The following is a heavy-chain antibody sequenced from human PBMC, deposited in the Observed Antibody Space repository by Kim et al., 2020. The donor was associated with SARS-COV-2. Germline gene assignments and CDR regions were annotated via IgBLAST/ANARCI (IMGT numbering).Heavy chain of an antibody. D-gene: IGHD4-17*01. V-gene: IGHV1-46*01. CDR2: ST. J-gene: IGHJ4*02. Sequence: STSYAQKFQGRVTMTRDTSTSTVYMELSSLRSEDTAVYYCAFGDYLDSKSWGQGTLVTVSS. CDR3: AFGDYLDSKS.